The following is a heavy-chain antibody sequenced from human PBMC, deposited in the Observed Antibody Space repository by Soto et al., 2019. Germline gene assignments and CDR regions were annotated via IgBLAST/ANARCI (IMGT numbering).Heavy chain of an antibody. J-gene: IGHJ4*02. CDR3: ARQISEYCSGGSCYGPDY. D-gene: IGHD2-15*01. Sequence: PGESLKISCKGSGYSFTSYWIGWVRQMPGKGLEWMGIIYPGDSDTRYSPSFQGQVTISADKSISTAYLQWSSLKASDTAMYYCARQISEYCSGGSCYGPDYWGQGTLVTVSS. V-gene: IGHV5-51*01. CDR2: IYPGDSDT. CDR1: GYSFTSYW.